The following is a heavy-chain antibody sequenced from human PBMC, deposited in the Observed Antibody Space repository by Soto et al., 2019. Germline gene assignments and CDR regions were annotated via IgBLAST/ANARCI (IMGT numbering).Heavy chain of an antibody. J-gene: IGHJ6*02. CDR3: VNCGYYYHYVMDV. CDR2: IYDSGST. D-gene: IGHD1-1*01. Sequence: IRQPPGKGLEWIGSIYDSGSTYYNPSGKRRVTISVVTAKIQFALKLSSVTAADTAVYYCVNCGYYYHYVMDVWGQGTTVIVS. V-gene: IGHV4-39*01.